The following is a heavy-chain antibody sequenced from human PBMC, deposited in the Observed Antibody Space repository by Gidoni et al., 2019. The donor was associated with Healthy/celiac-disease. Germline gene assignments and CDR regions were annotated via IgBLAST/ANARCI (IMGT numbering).Heavy chain of an antibody. Sequence: QVQLQQWGAGLLKPSETLSLTCAVYGGSFSGYYWSWIRQPPGKGLEWIGEINHSGSTNYNPSLKGRVTISVDTSKNQFSLKLSSVTAADTAVYYCARLVRPAFDIWGQGTMVTVSS. D-gene: IGHD6-13*01. V-gene: IGHV4-34*01. CDR2: INHSGST. J-gene: IGHJ3*02. CDR3: ARLVRPAFDI. CDR1: GGSFSGYY.